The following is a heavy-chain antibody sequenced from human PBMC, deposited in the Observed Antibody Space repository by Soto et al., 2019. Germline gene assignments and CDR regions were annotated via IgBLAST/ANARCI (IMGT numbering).Heavy chain of an antibody. CDR2: MYYSGST. J-gene: IGHJ4*02. Sequence: SETLSLTCNVSGGSISRSSYYWGWIRQPAGRGLEWIGSMYYSGSTYYNPSLKSRVTISIDTPKNQLSLKLASDTAMYYCARRRVEVGYSYGYFDYWRQGTLVTVSS. CDR3: ARRRVEVGYSYGYFDY. D-gene: IGHD5-18*01. V-gene: IGHV4-39*07. CDR1: GGSISRSSYY.